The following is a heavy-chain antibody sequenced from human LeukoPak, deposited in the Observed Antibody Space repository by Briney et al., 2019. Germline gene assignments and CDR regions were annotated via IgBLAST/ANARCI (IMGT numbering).Heavy chain of an antibody. J-gene: IGHJ4*02. Sequence: PGGSLRLSCAASGFTFSSYGMHWVRQAPGKGLEWVANIKQDGSEKYYVDSVKGRFTISRDNAKNSLYLQMNSLRAEDTAVYYCAKDVTTVTLGGYWGQGTLVTVSS. CDR3: AKDVTTVTLGGY. CDR2: IKQDGSEK. CDR1: GFTFSSYG. V-gene: IGHV3-7*03. D-gene: IGHD4-17*01.